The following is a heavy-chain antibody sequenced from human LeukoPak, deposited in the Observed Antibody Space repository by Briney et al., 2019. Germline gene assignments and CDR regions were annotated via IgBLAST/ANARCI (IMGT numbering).Heavy chain of an antibody. D-gene: IGHD3-16*01. J-gene: IGHJ6*02. V-gene: IGHV3-21*04. CDR3: ARGGGLDV. CDR1: GFTFSSYS. CDR2: ISSSSSYI. Sequence: PGRSLRLSCAASGFTFSSYSMNWVRQAPGKGLEWVSSISSSSSYIYYADSVKGRFTISRDNAKNSLYLQMSNLRAEDTAVYFCARGGGLDVWGQGATVTVSS.